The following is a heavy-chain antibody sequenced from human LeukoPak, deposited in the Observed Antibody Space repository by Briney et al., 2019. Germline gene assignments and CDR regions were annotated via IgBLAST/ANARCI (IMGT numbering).Heavy chain of an antibody. V-gene: IGHV3-21*01. J-gene: IGHJ4*02. CDR1: GFTFSSYS. CDR3: ARDWGYCSSTSCSRPIDY. Sequence: GGSLRLSCAASGFTFSSYSMNWVRQAPGKGLEWVSSISSSNSYIYYADSVKGRFTISRDNAKNSLYLQMNSLRAEDTAVYYCARDWGYCSSTSCSRPIDYWGQGTLVTVSS. CDR2: ISSSNSYI. D-gene: IGHD2-2*01.